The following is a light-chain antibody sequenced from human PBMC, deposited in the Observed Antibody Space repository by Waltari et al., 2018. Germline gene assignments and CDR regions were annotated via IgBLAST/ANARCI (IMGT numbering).Light chain of an antibody. Sequence: QSALTQPRSVSGSPGPSVTMSCPGTSSDVGRYHSVPRYTQNPGKSPKPIIYDIPKRPSGVPDRFSGSKSGNTASLSISGLQADDEADYYCCSYAGSYTYVVFGGGTKLTVL. J-gene: IGLJ2*01. V-gene: IGLV2-11*01. CDR2: DIP. CDR1: SSDVGRYHS. CDR3: CSYAGSYTYVV.